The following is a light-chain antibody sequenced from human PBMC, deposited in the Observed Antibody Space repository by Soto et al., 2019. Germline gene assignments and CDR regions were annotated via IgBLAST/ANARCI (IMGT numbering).Light chain of an antibody. CDR1: QSVSSY. J-gene: IGKJ4*01. Sequence: EVVLTQSPAALSLSPGERATLSCRASQSVSSYLAWYQQKPGQAPRLLIFDASNRAPGIPARFSGSGSGTDFTLTISSLEPEDFAVYYCQHRSSWPLTFGGGTTVEIK. CDR2: DAS. V-gene: IGKV3-11*01. CDR3: QHRSSWPLT.